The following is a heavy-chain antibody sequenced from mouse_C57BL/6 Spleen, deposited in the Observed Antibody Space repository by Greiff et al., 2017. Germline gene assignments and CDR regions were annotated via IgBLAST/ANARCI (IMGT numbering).Heavy chain of an antibody. J-gene: IGHJ2*01. CDR1: GYSFTGYF. V-gene: IGHV1-20*01. CDR2: INPYNGDT. CDR3: ARGSYGNWGDY. Sequence: LVESGPELVKPGDSVKISCKASGYSFTGYFMNWVMQSHGKSLEWIGRINPYNGDTFYNQKFKGKATLTVDKSSSTAHMELRSLTSEDSAVYYCARGSYGNWGDYWGQGTTLTVSS. D-gene: IGHD2-1*01.